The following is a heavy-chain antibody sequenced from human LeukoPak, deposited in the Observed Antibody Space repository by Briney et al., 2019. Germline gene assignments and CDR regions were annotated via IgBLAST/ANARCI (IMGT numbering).Heavy chain of an antibody. V-gene: IGHV4-61*02. D-gene: IGHD6-13*01. J-gene: IGHJ3*02. CDR1: GGSISSGSYY. Sequence: SETLSLTCTVSGGSISSGSYYWSWIRQPAGKGLEWIGRIYTSGSTNYNPSLKSRVTVSVDTSKNQFSLKLSSVTAADTAVYYCARDQQQNAFDIWGQGTMVTVSS. CDR2: IYTSGST. CDR3: ARDQQQNAFDI.